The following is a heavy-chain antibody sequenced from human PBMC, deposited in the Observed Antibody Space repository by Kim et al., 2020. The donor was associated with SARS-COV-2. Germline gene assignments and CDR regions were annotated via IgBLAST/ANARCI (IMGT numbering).Heavy chain of an antibody. J-gene: IGHJ6*02. D-gene: IGHD3-16*01. Sequence: SQTLSLTCTVSGGSISNYYWSWVRRPPGQGLEWIGYIYYVGSSNYNPSLKGRVTISSDRSKNQVSLELSTVTAADTAVYYCARMLRRENYFVFDVWGPG. CDR2: IYYVGSS. V-gene: IGHV4-59*13. CDR1: GGSISNYY. CDR3: ARMLRRENYFVFDV.